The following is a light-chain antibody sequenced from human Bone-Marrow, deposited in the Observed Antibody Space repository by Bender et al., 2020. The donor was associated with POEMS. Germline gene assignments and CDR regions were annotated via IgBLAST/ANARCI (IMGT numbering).Light chain of an antibody. V-gene: IGLV1-36*01. J-gene: IGLJ3*02. CDR3: SAWDDNLRGWV. CDR2: YDD. CDR1: SSNIGNHG. Sequence: QSVVTQPPSLSEAPRQRVTISCSGSSSNIGNHGVNWYQQLPGEAPKLLIYYDDLLTPGVSDRFSASNSGYSPSLAISELQSEGEALYYCSAWDDNLRGWVFGGGTKLPLL.